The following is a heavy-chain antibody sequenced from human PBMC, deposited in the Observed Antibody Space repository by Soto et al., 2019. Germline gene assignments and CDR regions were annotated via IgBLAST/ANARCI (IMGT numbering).Heavy chain of an antibody. CDR3: ATESNSRALLIRPHFDS. J-gene: IGHJ4*02. Sequence: ASVKVSCKVSGRSLPELSIHWVRQGHGAGLEWMGGIDHERGHKNYAQKLQGRLTLTQDTSTDTAYMELSNLRSDDTAVEDCATESNSRALLIRPHFDSRGRGSLFTVSS. CDR2: IDHERGHK. CDR1: GRSLPELS. D-gene: IGHD2-21*01. V-gene: IGHV1-24*01.